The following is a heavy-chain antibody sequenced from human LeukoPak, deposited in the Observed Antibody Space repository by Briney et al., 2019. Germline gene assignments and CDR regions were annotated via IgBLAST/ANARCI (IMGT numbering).Heavy chain of an antibody. Sequence: PGGSLRLSCAASGFTFSSYAMHWVRQAPGKGLEWVAVISYDGSNKYYADSVKGRFAISRDISNNTLYLQMNSLRADDSAVYYCAKDLGRAVNQFAIAYFRHWGQGTLVTVSS. CDR3: AKDLGRAVNQFAIAYFRH. V-gene: IGHV3-30*09. J-gene: IGHJ1*01. CDR2: ISYDGSNK. CDR1: GFTFSSYA. D-gene: IGHD7-27*01.